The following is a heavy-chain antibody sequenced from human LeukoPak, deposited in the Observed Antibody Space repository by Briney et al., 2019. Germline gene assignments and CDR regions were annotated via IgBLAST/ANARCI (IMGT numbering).Heavy chain of an antibody. CDR3: ASNYYDSSGQK. Sequence: GGSLRLSCAASGFTFSSYGMHWVRQAPGKGLEWVSYISSSSSTIYYADSVKGRFTISRDNAKNSLYLQMNSLRAEDTAVYYCASNYYDSSGQKWGQGTLVTVSS. CDR2: ISSSSSTI. V-gene: IGHV3-48*01. CDR1: GFTFSSYG. J-gene: IGHJ4*02. D-gene: IGHD3-22*01.